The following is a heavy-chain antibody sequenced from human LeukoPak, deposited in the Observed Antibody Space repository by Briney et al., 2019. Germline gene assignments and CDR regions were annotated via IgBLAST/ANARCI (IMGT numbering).Heavy chain of an antibody. Sequence: PSETLSLTCAVYGGSFSGYYWSWIRQPPGKGLEWMGEINHSGSTNYNPSLKSRVTISVDTSKNQFSLKLSSVTAADTAVYYCAHGYCSGGSCFTFSYWGQGTLVTVSS. CDR3: AHGYCSGGSCFTFSY. D-gene: IGHD2-15*01. V-gene: IGHV4-34*01. CDR1: GGSFSGYY. CDR2: INHSGST. J-gene: IGHJ4*02.